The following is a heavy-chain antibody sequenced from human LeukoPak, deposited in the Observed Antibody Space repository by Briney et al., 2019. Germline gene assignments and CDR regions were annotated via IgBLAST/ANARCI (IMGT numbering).Heavy chain of an antibody. Sequence: SETLSLTCTVSGDSITGYFWSWIRQPPGKGLEWIGYIHYSGFTNYNPSLKSRVTISVDTSKNLFSLRLSSVTAADTAIYYCARLARVAAAGSYSYHSLDVWGQGTTVTVSS. D-gene: IGHD6-13*01. CDR1: GDSITGYF. V-gene: IGHV4-59*08. CDR3: ARLARVAAAGSYSYHSLDV. CDR2: IHYSGFT. J-gene: IGHJ6*02.